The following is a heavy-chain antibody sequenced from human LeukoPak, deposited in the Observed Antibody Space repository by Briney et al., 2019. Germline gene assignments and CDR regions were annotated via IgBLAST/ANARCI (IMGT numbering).Heavy chain of an antibody. CDR2: INPNSGGT. J-gene: IGHJ4*02. D-gene: IGHD3-10*01. V-gene: IGHV1-2*02. Sequence: ASVKVSCKASGYTFTSYGISWVRQAPGQGLEWMGWINPNSGGTNYAQKFQGRVTMTRDTSISTAYMELSRLRSDDTAVYYCARGGRFGELLVGGVDYWGQGTLVTVSS. CDR1: GYTFTSYG. CDR3: ARGGRFGELLVGGVDY.